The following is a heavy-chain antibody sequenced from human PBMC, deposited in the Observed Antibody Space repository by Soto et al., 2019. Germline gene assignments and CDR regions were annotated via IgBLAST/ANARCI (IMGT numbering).Heavy chain of an antibody. V-gene: IGHV1-69*06. CDR2: IIPIFRTT. CDR3: ARVLRTPYGGGWRSLYWYFDI. CDR1: GGTFNSYA. Sequence: QVQLVQSGAEVKKPGSSVKVSCKASGGTFNSYALTWVRQAPGHGLEWRGGIIPIFRTTNYAHKFQGRVTITATRTTATADMEIRSLRSDDADVYYCARVLRTPYGGGWRSLYWYFDIWGRGTLVTVSS. J-gene: IGHJ2*01. D-gene: IGHD2-15*01.